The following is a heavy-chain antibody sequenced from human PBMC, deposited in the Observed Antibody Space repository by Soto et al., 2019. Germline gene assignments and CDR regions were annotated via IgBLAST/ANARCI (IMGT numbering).Heavy chain of an antibody. D-gene: IGHD3-9*01. J-gene: IGHJ6*02. CDR2: IYWNDDK. CDR1: GFSLSTSGVG. Sequence: QITLKESGPTLVKPTQTLTLTCTFSGFSLSTSGVGVGWIRQPPGKALEWLALIYWNDDKRYSPSLKSRLTITKDTSKNQVVLTITNMDPVDTATYYCAHSRAYYDILTGYWHYYYYGMDVWGQGTTVTVSS. V-gene: IGHV2-5*01. CDR3: AHSRAYYDILTGYWHYYYYGMDV.